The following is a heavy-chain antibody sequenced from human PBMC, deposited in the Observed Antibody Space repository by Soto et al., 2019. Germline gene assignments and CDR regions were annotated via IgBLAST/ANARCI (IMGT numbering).Heavy chain of an antibody. CDR2: MNPASGNT. CDR3: ASSVGGSNVSLDY. D-gene: IGHD3-10*01. Sequence: QVQLVQSGAEVRTPGASVKVSCKASGYTFTSYDINWVRQATGQGPEWMGWMNPASGNTGYVQKFQGRVTMTRNTAISTAYMELSSLRSVDKAVYYCASSVGGSNVSLDYWGQGTMVTVSS. CDR1: GYTFTSYD. J-gene: IGHJ4*02. V-gene: IGHV1-8*01.